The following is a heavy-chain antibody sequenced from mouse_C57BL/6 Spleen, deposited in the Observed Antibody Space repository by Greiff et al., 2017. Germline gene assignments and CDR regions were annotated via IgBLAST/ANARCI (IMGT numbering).Heavy chain of an antibody. Sequence: LVESGPELVKPGASVKISCKASGYSFTGYYMNWVKQSPEKSLEWIGDINPSTGGTTYNQKFKAKATLTVDKSSSTAYMQLKSLTSEDSAVYYCARALHYYGSSPFAYWGQGTLVTVSA. CDR3: ARALHYYGSSPFAY. D-gene: IGHD1-1*01. CDR1: GYSFTGYY. J-gene: IGHJ3*01. V-gene: IGHV1-42*01. CDR2: INPSTGGT.